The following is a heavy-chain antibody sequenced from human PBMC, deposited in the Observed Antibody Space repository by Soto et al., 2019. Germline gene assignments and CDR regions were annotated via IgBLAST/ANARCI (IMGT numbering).Heavy chain of an antibody. D-gene: IGHD2-2*01. CDR1: GGSIGSGGYY. J-gene: IGHJ3*02. V-gene: IGHV4-31*01. CDR2: IYYSGST. Sequence: SETLSLTCTVSGGSIGSGGYYWSWIRQHPGKGLEWIGYIYYSGSTYYNPSLKSLVTISVDTSKNQFSLKLSSVTAADTAVYYCARAPFVPHSSKAFDIWGQGTMVTVSS. CDR3: ARAPFVPHSSKAFDI.